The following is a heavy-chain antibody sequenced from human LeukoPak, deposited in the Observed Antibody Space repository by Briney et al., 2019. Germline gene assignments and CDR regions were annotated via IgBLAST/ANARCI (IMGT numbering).Heavy chain of an antibody. J-gene: IGHJ3*02. Sequence: SETLFLTCTVSGGSISSSSYYWGWIRQPPGKGLEWIGSIYYSGSTYYNPSLKSRVTISVDTSKNQFSLKLSSVTAADTAVYYCASPLVVPEVRYAFDIWGQGTMVTVSS. CDR3: ASPLVVPEVRYAFDI. D-gene: IGHD2-15*01. CDR1: GGSISSSSYY. CDR2: IYYSGST. V-gene: IGHV4-39*01.